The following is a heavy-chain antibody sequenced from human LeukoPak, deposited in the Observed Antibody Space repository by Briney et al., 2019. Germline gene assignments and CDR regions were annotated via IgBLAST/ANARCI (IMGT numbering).Heavy chain of an antibody. V-gene: IGHV4-34*01. D-gene: IGHD6-13*01. CDR2: INHGGST. Sequence: SETLSLTCAVYGGSFSGYYWSWIRQPPGKGLEWIGEINHGGSTNYNPSLKSRVTISVDTSKNQFSLKLSSVTAADTDVYYCARGWGIAAAGRGWGQGTLVTVCS. CDR1: GGSFSGYY. J-gene: IGHJ1*01. CDR3: ARGWGIAAAGRG.